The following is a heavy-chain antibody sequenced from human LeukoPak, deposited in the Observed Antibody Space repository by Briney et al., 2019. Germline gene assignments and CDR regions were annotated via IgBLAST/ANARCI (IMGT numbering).Heavy chain of an antibody. J-gene: IGHJ5*02. V-gene: IGHV1-46*01. CDR2: INPSGGST. D-gene: IGHD2-2*01. CDR3: ARDSTVVVPADQNWFDP. CDR1: GYTFTSYY. Sequence: GASVKVSCKASGYTFTSYYMHWVRQAPGQGLEWMGIINPSGGSTSYAQKFQGRVTMTRDTSTSTVYMELSSLRSEVTAVYYCARDSTVVVPADQNWFDPWGQGTLVTVSS.